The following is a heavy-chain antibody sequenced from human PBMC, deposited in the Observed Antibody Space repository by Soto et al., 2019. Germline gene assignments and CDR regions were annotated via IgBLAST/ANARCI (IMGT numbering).Heavy chain of an antibody. D-gene: IGHD2-2*01. J-gene: IGHJ5*02. CDR2: ISASGGGT. V-gene: IGHV3-23*01. CDR1: GFTFSNYA. CDR3: AKSRTATTSCYGS. Sequence: EVHLLESGGGLVQPGGSLRLSCAASGFTFSNYAMTWVRRAPGKGLEWVSSISASGGGTFYADSVKGRFIISRDSSKNTLYLQMNSLRVEDPAVYYCAKSRTATTSCYGSWGQGTLVTVSS.